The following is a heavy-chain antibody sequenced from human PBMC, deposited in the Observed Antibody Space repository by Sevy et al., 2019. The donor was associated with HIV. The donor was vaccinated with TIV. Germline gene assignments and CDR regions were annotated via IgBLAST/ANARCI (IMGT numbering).Heavy chain of an antibody. CDR2: INTNTGNP. D-gene: IGHD2-2*01. V-gene: IGHV7-4-1*02. CDR1: GYTFISYG. CDR3: ARTSRGIVVVPAAQHYYGMDV. Sequence: ASVKVSCKASGYTFISYGMNWVRQAPGQWLEWMGWINTNTGNPTYAQGFTGRFVFSLDTSINTAYLQISSLKAEDTAVYYCARTSRGIVVVPAAQHYYGMDVWGQGTTVTV. J-gene: IGHJ6*02.